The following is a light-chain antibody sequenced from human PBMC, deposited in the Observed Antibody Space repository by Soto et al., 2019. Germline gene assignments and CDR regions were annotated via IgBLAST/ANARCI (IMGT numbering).Light chain of an antibody. CDR1: QSLVHRDGNTY. V-gene: IGKV2-30*02. J-gene: IGKJ5*01. CDR2: KVS. CDR3: MQGSHWPPIT. Sequence: DVVVTQSPLSLPVTLGQAASISCRSSQSLVHRDGNTYLSWFRQRPGQSPRRLIYKVSNREAGVPDRVRGSASGTDFTLRISRVEAEDVGVYYCMQGSHWPPITFGQGTRLPIK.